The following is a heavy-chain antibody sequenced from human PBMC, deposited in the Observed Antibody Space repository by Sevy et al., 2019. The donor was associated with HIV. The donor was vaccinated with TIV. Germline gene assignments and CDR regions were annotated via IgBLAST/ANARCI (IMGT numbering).Heavy chain of an antibody. Sequence: GESLKISCAASGFTFSSYSMNWDRQAPGKGLEWVSYISSSSSTIFYADSVKGRFTISRDNAKNSLYLQMNSLTAEDTAVYYCARDEQTYGDYDYFDYWGQGTLVTVSS. CDR3: ARDEQTYGDYDYFDY. J-gene: IGHJ4*02. CDR1: GFTFSSYS. V-gene: IGHV3-48*01. CDR2: ISSSSSTI. D-gene: IGHD4-17*01.